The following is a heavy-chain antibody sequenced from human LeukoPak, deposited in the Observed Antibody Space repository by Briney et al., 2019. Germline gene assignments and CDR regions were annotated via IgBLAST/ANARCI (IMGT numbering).Heavy chain of an antibody. Sequence: PGRSLRLSCAASGFTFRSYGMHWVRQAPGKGLEWVAFIRYDGSNKYYADSVKGRFTMSRDNSKNTLYLQMNSLRAEDTAVYYCAKDFGGDGYYMDVWGKGTTVTISS. CDR3: AKDFGGDGYYMDV. CDR2: IRYDGSNK. V-gene: IGHV3-30*02. J-gene: IGHJ6*03. CDR1: GFTFRSYG. D-gene: IGHD3-16*01.